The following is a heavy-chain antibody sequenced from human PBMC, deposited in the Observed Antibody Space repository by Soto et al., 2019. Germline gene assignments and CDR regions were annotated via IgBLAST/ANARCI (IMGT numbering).Heavy chain of an antibody. Sequence: PSETLALTCAVSGDCISSSKWWSWVRQPPGKGLEWIGEIYHSGSTNYNPSLKSRVIISVDKSKIQFSLKLISVTAADTSGYYCARSVFPWGQGALVTVSS. J-gene: IGHJ5*01. CDR2: IYHSGST. V-gene: IGHV4-4*02. CDR1: GDCISSSKW. CDR3: ARSVFP. D-gene: IGHD3-10*02.